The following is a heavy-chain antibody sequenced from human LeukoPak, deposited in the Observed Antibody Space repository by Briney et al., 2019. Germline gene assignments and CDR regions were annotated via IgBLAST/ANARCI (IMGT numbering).Heavy chain of an antibody. Sequence: GGSLRLSCAASGFTFSDYWMSWVRQDPGKGLAWVANIRQDGGDFTYVDSVKGRFTISRDNARNSLLLQMNNLRVEDTAVYYCAVTTRSRAFWGQGTLVTVSS. CDR3: AVTTRSRAF. J-gene: IGHJ4*02. V-gene: IGHV3-7*01. D-gene: IGHD4-17*01. CDR2: IRQDGGDF. CDR1: GFTFSDYW.